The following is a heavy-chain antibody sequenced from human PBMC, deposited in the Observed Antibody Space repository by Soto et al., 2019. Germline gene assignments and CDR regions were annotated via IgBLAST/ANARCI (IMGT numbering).Heavy chain of an antibody. V-gene: IGHV3-23*01. J-gene: IGHJ6*03. CDR3: AKVPRKELTGQSYYYYYMDV. CDR1: GFTFSSYA. CDR2: ISGSGGST. D-gene: IGHD3-10*01. Sequence: GGSLRLSCAASGFTFSSYAMSWVRQAPGKGLEWVSAISGSGGSTYYADSVKGRFTISRDNSKNTLYLQMNSLRAEDTAVYYCAKVPRKELTGQSYYYYYMDVWGKGTTVTVSS.